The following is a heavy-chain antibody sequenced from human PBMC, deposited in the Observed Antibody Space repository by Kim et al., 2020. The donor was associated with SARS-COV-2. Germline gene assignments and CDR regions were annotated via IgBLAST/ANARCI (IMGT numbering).Heavy chain of an antibody. CDR3: VRVKDALTAFAMDV. CDR2: IWYDGSNK. V-gene: IGHV3-33*01. J-gene: IGHJ6*02. CDR1: GFTFSDYA. Sequence: GGSLRLSCAASGFTFSDYAIHWVRQAPGKGLEWVAVIWYDGSNKHYADSVKGRFTISRDNSKNTLSLQMNSLRAEDTAVYYCVRVKDALTAFAMDVWGQGTTVTVSS. D-gene: IGHD2-21*02.